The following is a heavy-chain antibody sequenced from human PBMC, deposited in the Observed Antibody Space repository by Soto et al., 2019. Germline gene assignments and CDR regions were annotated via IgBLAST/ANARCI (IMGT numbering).Heavy chain of an antibody. CDR3: ARGGGSDLAYFDY. J-gene: IGHJ4*02. CDR2: IYYSGST. CDR1: GGSISSGGYY. V-gene: IGHV4-31*02. Sequence: LCGGSISSGGYYWSWIRQHPGKGLEWIGYIYYSGSTYYNPSLKSRVTISVDTSKNQFSLKLSSVTAADTAVYYCARGGGSDLAYFDYWGQGTLVTVSS. D-gene: IGHD3-10*01.